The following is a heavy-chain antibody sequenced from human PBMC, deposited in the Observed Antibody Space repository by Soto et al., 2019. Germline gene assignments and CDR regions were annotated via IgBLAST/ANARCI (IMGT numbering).Heavy chain of an antibody. CDR3: ARVVCDSSGYRPG. V-gene: IGHV4-59*08. J-gene: IGHJ4*02. Sequence: SETLSLTCTVSGGYISSYYWSWIRQPPGKGLGWLGYIYYSGSTNYNPSLKSRVTISVDTSKNQFSLKLSSVTAADTAVYYCARVVCDSSGYRPGWGQGTLVTVSS. CDR2: IYYSGST. D-gene: IGHD3-22*01. CDR1: GGYISSYY.